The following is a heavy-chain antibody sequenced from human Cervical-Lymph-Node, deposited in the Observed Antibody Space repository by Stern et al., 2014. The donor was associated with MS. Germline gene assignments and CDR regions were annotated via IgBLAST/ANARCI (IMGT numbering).Heavy chain of an antibody. CDR3: ARGLLGSEKAFDI. Sequence: VQLVESGAAVKKPGDSVKVSCKASGYTFTSYGISWGRQAPGQGIEWMGLIIVYNGNTNDAHELQGRAHMTSDSATSTAYMELRSLRSDDTAVYYCARGLLGSEKAFDIWGQGTMVTVSS. CDR2: IIVYNGNT. CDR1: GYTFTSYG. V-gene: IGHV1-18*01. D-gene: IGHD2-15*01. J-gene: IGHJ3*02.